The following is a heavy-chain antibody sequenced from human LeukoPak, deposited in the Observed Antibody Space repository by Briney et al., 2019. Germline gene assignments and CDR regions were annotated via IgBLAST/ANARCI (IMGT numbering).Heavy chain of an antibody. D-gene: IGHD3-10*01. CDR3: ARTYYYGSGSYQDSYGLDI. Sequence: SETLSLTCAVSGYSISSGYYWGWIRQPPGKGLEWIGNIYQSGSTYSNPSLKSRVTISVDTSKNHFSLKLTSVTAADTAVYYCARTYYYGSGSYQDSYGLDIWGQGTVVTVAS. CDR1: GYSISSGYY. J-gene: IGHJ3*02. V-gene: IGHV4-38-2*01. CDR2: IYQSGST.